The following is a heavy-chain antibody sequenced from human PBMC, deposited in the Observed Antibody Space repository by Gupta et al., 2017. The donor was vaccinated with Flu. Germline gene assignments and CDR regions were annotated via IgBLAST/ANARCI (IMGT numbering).Heavy chain of an antibody. J-gene: IGHJ4*02. CDR2: IYYSGST. V-gene: IGHV4-39*01. CDR1: GGPLSSSSYY. Sequence: QLQLQESGPGLVKPSETLSLPCTVSGGPLSSSSYYWGWLRQPPGKGLEWIGSIYYSGSTYYNPSLKSRVTISVDTSKNQFSLKLSSVTAADTAVYYCARPSQTPKWGQGTLVTVSS. CDR3: ARPSQTPK.